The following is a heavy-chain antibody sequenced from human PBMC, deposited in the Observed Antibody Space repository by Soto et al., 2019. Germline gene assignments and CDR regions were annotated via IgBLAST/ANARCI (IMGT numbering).Heavy chain of an antibody. D-gene: IGHD2-21*02. V-gene: IGHV1-8*01. CDR2: MNPNSGDT. Sequence: QVQLVQSGAEVKKPGASVKVSCKASGYTFTSYDINWVRQATGQGPEWMGWMNPNSGDTHYAQTFQGXXTXTXTTSISTAYMELSSLRSEDTAMYYCARWYGGNSGDYWGQGTLVTVSS. J-gene: IGHJ4*02. CDR1: GYTFTSYD. CDR3: ARWYGGNSGDY.